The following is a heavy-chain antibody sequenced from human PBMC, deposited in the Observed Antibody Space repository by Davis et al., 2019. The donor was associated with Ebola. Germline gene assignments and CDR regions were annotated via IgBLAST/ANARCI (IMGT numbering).Heavy chain of an antibody. V-gene: IGHV1-18*01. CDR1: GYTFTSYD. CDR3: ARGLSMIVVGNWFDP. D-gene: IGHD3-22*01. CDR2: ISAYNGNT. Sequence: ASVKVSCKASGYTFTSYDINWVRQAPGQGLEWMGWISAYNGNTNYAQKLQGRVTMTTDTSTSTAYMELRSLRSDDTAVYYCARGLSMIVVGNWFDPWGQGTLVTVSS. J-gene: IGHJ5*02.